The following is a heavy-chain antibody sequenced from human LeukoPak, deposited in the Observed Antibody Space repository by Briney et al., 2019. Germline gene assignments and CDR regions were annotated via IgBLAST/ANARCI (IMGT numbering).Heavy chain of an antibody. CDR2: IYYSGST. Sequence: SQTLSLTCTVSGGSISSGGYSWSWIRQHPGKGLEWIGYIYYSGSTYYNPSLKSRVTISVDTSKNQFSLKLSSVTAADTAVYYCARRAVTYVDYWGQGTLVTVSS. V-gene: IGHV4-31*03. CDR1: GGSISSGGYS. D-gene: IGHD4-17*01. CDR3: ARRAVTYVDY. J-gene: IGHJ4*02.